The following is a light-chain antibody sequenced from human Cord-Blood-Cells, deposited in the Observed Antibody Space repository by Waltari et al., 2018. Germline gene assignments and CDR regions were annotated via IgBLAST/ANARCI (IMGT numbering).Light chain of an antibody. CDR3: SSYAGSNNVV. Sequence: QSALTQPPSASGSPGQSVPISCTGTSSDVGGYNYVSLYQQHPGKAPKLLIYEASRRPAGVPESFHGSKSGNAASLTVTGRQAEDEADYYCSSYAGSNNVVFGGGTKLTVL. V-gene: IGLV2-8*01. CDR1: SSDVGGYNY. CDR2: EAS. J-gene: IGLJ2*01.